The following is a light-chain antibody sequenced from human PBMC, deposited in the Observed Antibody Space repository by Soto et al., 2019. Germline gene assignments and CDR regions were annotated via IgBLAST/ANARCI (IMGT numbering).Light chain of an antibody. J-gene: IGKJ1*01. Sequence: DIPMTQSPSSLSASVGDRVTITCRASQSINTYLNWYQQKPGKAPKLLIYAASSLQSGVPSRFSGSGSGTDFTLTISSLQPEDFATYYCQQSYSTPRTFGQGTKVDIK. CDR2: AAS. CDR1: QSINTY. V-gene: IGKV1-39*01. CDR3: QQSYSTPRT.